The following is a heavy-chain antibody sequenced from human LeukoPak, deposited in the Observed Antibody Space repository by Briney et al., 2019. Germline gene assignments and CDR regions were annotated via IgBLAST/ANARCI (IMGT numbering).Heavy chain of an antibody. Sequence: SETLSLTCTVSGGSIRRYYWSWIRQPPGKGLAWIGYFYYSGSTNYNPSLKSRVTISVDTSKNQFSLKLSSVTAADTAVYYCARDRSYIWFDPWGQGTLVTVSS. J-gene: IGHJ5*02. CDR2: FYYSGST. CDR3: ARDRSYIWFDP. V-gene: IGHV4-59*01. CDR1: GGSIRRYY. D-gene: IGHD1-26*01.